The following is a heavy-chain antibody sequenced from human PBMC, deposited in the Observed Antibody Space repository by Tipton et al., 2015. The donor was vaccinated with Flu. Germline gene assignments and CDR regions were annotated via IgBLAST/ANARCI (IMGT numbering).Heavy chain of an antibody. V-gene: IGHV4-39*07. CDR3: ARRDYSNYVSEPKNWFDP. CDR2: TFHSGNT. Sequence: PGLVKPSETLSLTCGVSGDSIRSSNYYWGWIRQPPGKGLEWIGNTFHSGNTYLNPSLKSRVTISIDTSKNEFSLKLSSVTAADTAVYYCARRDYSNYVSEPKNWFDPWGQGAPVTVSS. D-gene: IGHD4-11*01. J-gene: IGHJ5*02. CDR1: GDSIRSSNYY.